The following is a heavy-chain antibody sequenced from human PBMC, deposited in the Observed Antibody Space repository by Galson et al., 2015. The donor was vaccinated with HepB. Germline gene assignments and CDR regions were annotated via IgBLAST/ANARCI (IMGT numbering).Heavy chain of an antibody. CDR2: INPSGGST. V-gene: IGHV1-46*03. D-gene: IGHD6-19*01. CDR3: ARDFSGWYLDY. J-gene: IGHJ4*02. Sequence: SCKASGYTFTSYYMHWVRQAPGQGLEWMGIINPSGGSTSYAQKFQGRVTMTRDTSTSTVYMELSSLRSEDTAVYYCARDFSGWYLDYWGQGTLVTVSS. CDR1: GYTFTSYY.